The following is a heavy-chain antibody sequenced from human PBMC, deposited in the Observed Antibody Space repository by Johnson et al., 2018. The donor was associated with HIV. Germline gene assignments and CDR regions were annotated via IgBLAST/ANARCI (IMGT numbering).Heavy chain of an antibody. Sequence: VQLVESGGGLVQPGGSLRLSCAASGFTFSNAWMTWVRQAPGKGLEWVGRIRSKATSYATAYAASVKGRFTISRDDSKNTAYRKMNSLKPEDTPVYYCTIRIAAAGPYAFDIWGQGTMVTVSS. J-gene: IGHJ3*02. CDR2: IRSKATSYAT. D-gene: IGHD6-13*01. CDR1: GFTFSNAW. CDR3: TIRIAAAGPYAFDI. V-gene: IGHV3-73*01.